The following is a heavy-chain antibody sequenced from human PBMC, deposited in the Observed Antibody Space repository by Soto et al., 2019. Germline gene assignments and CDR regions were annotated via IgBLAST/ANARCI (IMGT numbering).Heavy chain of an antibody. Sequence: EVQLVESGGGWVQPGGSLRLSCAASGFTFSSYSMNWVRQAPGTGLQWVSYISSSSGSIYYADSVKGRFTISRDNAKNSVYLQLTSLRDEGTAVYFCARLDHTNSSVIQHCGRGTQVIVSS. J-gene: IGHJ1*01. CDR1: GFTFSSYS. CDR3: ARLDHTNSSVIQH. D-gene: IGHD5-18*01. V-gene: IGHV3-48*02. CDR2: ISSSSGSI.